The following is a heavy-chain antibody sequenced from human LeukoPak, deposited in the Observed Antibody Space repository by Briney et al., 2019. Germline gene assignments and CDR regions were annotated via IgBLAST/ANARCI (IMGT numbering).Heavy chain of an antibody. Sequence: PSQTLSLTCTVSGGSISSGGYYWSWIRQPPGKGLEWIGYIYHSGSTYYNPSLKSRVTISVDRSKNQFSLKLSSVTAADTAVYYCARAPGSYGDYKNWFDPWGQGTLVTVSS. CDR2: IYHSGST. V-gene: IGHV4-30-2*01. J-gene: IGHJ5*02. D-gene: IGHD4-17*01. CDR1: GGSISSGGYY. CDR3: ARAPGSYGDYKNWFDP.